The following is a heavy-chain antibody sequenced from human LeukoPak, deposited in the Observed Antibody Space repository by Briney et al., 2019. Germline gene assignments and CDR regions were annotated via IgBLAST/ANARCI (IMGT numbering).Heavy chain of an antibody. CDR3: ASVLTNGFDY. D-gene: IGHD3-3*01. Sequence: PGGSLRLSCAASGFTFSSYAMSWVRQAPGEGLEWVSAISGSGGSTYYADSVKGRFTISRDNSKNTLYLQMNSLRAEDTAVYYCASVLTNGFDYWGQGTLVTVSS. J-gene: IGHJ4*02. CDR1: GFTFSSYA. V-gene: IGHV3-23*01. CDR2: ISGSGGST.